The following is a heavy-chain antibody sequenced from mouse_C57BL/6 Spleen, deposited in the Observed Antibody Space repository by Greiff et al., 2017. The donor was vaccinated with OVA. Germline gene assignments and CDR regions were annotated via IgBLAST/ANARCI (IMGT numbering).Heavy chain of an antibody. CDR2: INPSTGGT. Sequence: VQLQQSGPELVKPGASVTISCKASGYSFTGYYMNWVKQSPEKSLEWIGEINPSTGGTTYNQKFKAKATLTVDKSSSTAYMQLKSLTSEDSAVYYCAIYGYFDVWGTGTTVTVSS. CDR3: AIYGYFDV. J-gene: IGHJ1*03. V-gene: IGHV1-42*01. CDR1: GYSFTGYY.